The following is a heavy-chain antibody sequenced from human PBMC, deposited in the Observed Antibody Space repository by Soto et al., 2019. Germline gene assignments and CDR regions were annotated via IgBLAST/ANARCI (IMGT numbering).Heavy chain of an antibody. CDR2: ISYDGSNK. D-gene: IGHD3-3*01. CDR1: GFTFSSYG. V-gene: IGHV3-30*18. J-gene: IGHJ4*02. CDR3: ANAAFRFLEWLSPSTFYY. Sequence: PGGSLRLSCAASGFTFSSYGMHWVRQAPGKGLEWVAVISYDGSNKYYADSVKGRFTISRDNSKNTLYLQMNSLRAEDTAVYYCANAAFRFLEWLSPSTFYYWGQGTLVTVSS.